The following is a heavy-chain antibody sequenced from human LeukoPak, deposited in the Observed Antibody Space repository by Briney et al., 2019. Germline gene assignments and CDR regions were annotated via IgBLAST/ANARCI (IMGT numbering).Heavy chain of an antibody. CDR1: GFTFSSYW. V-gene: IGHV3-7*05. CDR2: IKQDGSEK. D-gene: IGHD6-13*01. J-gene: IGHJ4*02. Sequence: PGGSLRLSCAASGFTFSSYWMSWVRQAPGKGLEWVANIKQDGSEKYYVDSVKGRFTISRDNAKNSLYLRMNSLRAEDTAVYYCARDLTPGIAAAGSGYWGQGTLVTVSS. CDR3: ARDLTPGIAAAGSGY.